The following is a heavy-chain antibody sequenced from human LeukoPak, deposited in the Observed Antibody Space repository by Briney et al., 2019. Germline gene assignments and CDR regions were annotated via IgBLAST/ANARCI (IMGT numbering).Heavy chain of an antibody. D-gene: IGHD3-10*01. CDR3: TTDISLWFGEYHDY. Sequence: GGSLRLSCAASGFTFSNAWMSWVRQAPGKGLEWVGRIKSKTDGGTTDYAAPVKGRFTISRDDPKNTLYLQMNSLKTEDTAVYYCTTDISLWFGEYHDYWGQGTLVTVSS. CDR2: IKSKTDGGTT. CDR1: GFTFSNAW. J-gene: IGHJ4*02. V-gene: IGHV3-15*01.